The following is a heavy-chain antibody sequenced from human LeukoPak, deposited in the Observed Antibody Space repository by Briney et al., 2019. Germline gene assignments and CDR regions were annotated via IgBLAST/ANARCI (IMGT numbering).Heavy chain of an antibody. Sequence: GSLRLSCAASGFTFSSYGMSWVRQAPGKGLEWVSAISNSGGSTYYTDSVKGRFTISRDNSKNTLYLQMNSLRAEDTAVYYCAKDLSYGDPVIWGQGTMVTVSS. D-gene: IGHD4-17*01. J-gene: IGHJ3*02. CDR2: ISNSGGST. V-gene: IGHV3-23*01. CDR1: GFTFSSYG. CDR3: AKDLSYGDPVI.